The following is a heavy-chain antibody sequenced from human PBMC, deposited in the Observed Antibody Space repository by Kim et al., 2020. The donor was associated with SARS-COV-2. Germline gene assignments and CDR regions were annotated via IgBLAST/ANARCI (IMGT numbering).Heavy chain of an antibody. V-gene: IGHV3-21*01. CDR3: ARILGDTMIILVGGDY. Sequence: GGSLRLSCAASGFTFSSYSMNWVRQAPGKGLEWVSSISSSSSYIYYADSVKGRFTISRDNAKNSLYLQMNSLRAEDTAMYYCARILGDTMIILVGGDYWGQGTLVTVSS. D-gene: IGHD3-22*01. CDR2: ISSSSSYI. CDR1: GFTFSSYS. J-gene: IGHJ4*02.